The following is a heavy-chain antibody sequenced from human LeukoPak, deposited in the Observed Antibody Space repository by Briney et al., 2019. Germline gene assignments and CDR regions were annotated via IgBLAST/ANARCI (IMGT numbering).Heavy chain of an antibody. CDR3: ARQLGVKDSSLVNF. Sequence: PSETLSLTCTVSGGSISSSIYHWGWIRQTPGKGLEWIGCIYYSGSTYYNPSLKSRVTMSLDTSKNQFSLNLTSVTAADTAVYYCARQLGVKDSSLVNFWGQGTLVTVSS. CDR1: GGSISSSIYH. J-gene: IGHJ4*02. D-gene: IGHD6-13*01. CDR2: IYYSGST. V-gene: IGHV4-39*01.